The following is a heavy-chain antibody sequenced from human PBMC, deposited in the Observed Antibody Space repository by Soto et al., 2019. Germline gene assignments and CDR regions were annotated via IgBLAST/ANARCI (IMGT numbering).Heavy chain of an antibody. D-gene: IGHD3-22*01. J-gene: IGHJ3*02. CDR2: IYYSGST. Sequence: SETLSLTCTVSGGSISSSSYYWGWIRQPPGKGLEWIGSIYYSGSTYYNPSLKSRVTISVDTSKNQFSLKLSSVTAADTAVYYCARLVYDSSGYYLSRAFDIWGQGTMVT. CDR3: ARLVYDSSGYYLSRAFDI. CDR1: GGSISSSSYY. V-gene: IGHV4-39*01.